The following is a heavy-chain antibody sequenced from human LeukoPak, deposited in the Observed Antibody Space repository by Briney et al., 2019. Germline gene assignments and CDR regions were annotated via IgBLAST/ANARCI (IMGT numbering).Heavy chain of an antibody. CDR2: INPSGGST. CDR1: GYAFTSYY. CDR3: ARVWCSGGSCPYFDY. J-gene: IGHJ4*02. V-gene: IGHV1-46*01. Sequence: ASVKVSCKASGYAFTSYYMHWVRQAPGQGLEWMGIINPSGGSTSYAQKFQGRVTMTRDMSTSTVYMELSSLRSEDTAVYYCARVWCSGGSCPYFDYWGQGTLVTVSS. D-gene: IGHD2-15*01.